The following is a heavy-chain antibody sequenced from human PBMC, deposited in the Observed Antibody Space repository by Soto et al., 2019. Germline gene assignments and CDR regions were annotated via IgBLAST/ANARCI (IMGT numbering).Heavy chain of an antibody. CDR1: GFTFSSYG. Sequence: QVQLVESGGGVVQPGRSLRLSCAASGFTFSSYGMHWVRQAPGKGLEWVAVIWYDGSNKYYADSVKGRFTISRDNSKNTLYLQMNSLRAEDTAVYSCARDGDIVVVVAATGHYYGMDVWGQGTTVTVSS. CDR2: IWYDGSNK. D-gene: IGHD2-15*01. J-gene: IGHJ6*02. CDR3: ARDGDIVVVVAATGHYYGMDV. V-gene: IGHV3-33*01.